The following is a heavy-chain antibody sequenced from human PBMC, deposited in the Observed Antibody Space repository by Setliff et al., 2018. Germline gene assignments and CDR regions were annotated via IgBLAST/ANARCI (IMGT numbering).Heavy chain of an antibody. J-gene: IGHJ3*02. CDR1: GRTFSSFA. Sequence: SVKVSCKASGRTFSSFAVRWVRQAPGQRPEWMGRLIPFFGTTIYAQRFQGRLTITADESTTTVFMELNSLRSEDTAIYYCARDSRQWLVRGASGEMDIWAPATMVTVSS. D-gene: IGHD6-19*01. CDR2: LIPFFGTT. CDR3: ARDSRQWLVRGASGEMDI. V-gene: IGHV1-69*13.